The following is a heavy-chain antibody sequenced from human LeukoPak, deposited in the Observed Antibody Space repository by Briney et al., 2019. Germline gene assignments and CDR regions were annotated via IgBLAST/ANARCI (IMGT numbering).Heavy chain of an antibody. D-gene: IGHD2-15*01. Sequence: SQTLSLTCTVSGGSISSGGYYWSWIRQPPGKGLEWIGEINHSGSTNYNPSLKSRVTISVDTSKNQFSLKLSSVTAADTAVYYCARLRKGYCSGGSCYSYYFDYWGQGTLVTASS. CDR1: GGSISSGGYY. CDR2: INHSGST. J-gene: IGHJ4*02. V-gene: IGHV4-30-2*01. CDR3: ARLRKGYCSGGSCYSYYFDY.